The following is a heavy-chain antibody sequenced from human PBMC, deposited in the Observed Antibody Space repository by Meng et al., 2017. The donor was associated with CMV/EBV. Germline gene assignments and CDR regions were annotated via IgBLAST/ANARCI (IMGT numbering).Heavy chain of an antibody. V-gene: IGHV3-21*04. D-gene: IGHD2-2*01. Sequence: GQCLKISCAASGFTFSSYSMNWVRQAPGKGLEWVSSISSSSSYIYYADSVKGRFTISRDNAKNSLYLQMNSLRAEDTAVYYCARDCSSTSCYSDNYWGQGTLVTVSS. CDR3: ARDCSSTSCYSDNY. J-gene: IGHJ4*02. CDR2: ISSSSSYI. CDR1: GFTFSSYS.